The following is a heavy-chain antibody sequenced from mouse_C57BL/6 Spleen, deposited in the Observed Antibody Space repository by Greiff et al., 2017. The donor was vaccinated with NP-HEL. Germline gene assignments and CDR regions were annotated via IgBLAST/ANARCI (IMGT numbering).Heavy chain of an antibody. Sequence: QVQLKESGTELVKPGASVKLSCKASGYTFTSYWMHWVKQRPGQGLEWIGNINPSNGGTNYNEKFKSKATLTVDKSSSTAYMQLSSLTSEDSAVYYCARLQTAQATFAYWGQGTLVTVSA. CDR1: GYTFTSYW. J-gene: IGHJ3*01. CDR2: INPSNGGT. CDR3: ARLQTAQATFAY. D-gene: IGHD3-2*02. V-gene: IGHV1-53*01.